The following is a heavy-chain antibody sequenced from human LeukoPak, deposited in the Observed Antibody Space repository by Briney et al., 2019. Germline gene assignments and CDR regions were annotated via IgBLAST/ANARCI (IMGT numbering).Heavy chain of an antibody. V-gene: IGHV4-4*07. Sequence: SETLSLTCTVSGGSIRSYWSWSRQPAGRGLEWIGRIYGSGSTDYNPSLKSRVTMSIDTSKNQFSLNLISVTAADTAVYYCARDSGTTGEVKFDPWGQGTLVTVSS. J-gene: IGHJ5*02. CDR1: GGSIRSY. CDR3: ARDSGTTGEVKFDP. CDR2: IYGSGST. D-gene: IGHD3-10*01.